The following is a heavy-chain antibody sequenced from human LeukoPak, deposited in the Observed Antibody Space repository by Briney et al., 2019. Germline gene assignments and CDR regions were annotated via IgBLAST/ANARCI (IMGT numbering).Heavy chain of an antibody. CDR2: INPNSGGT. V-gene: IGHV1-2*02. D-gene: IGHD1-26*01. CDR3: ARGRWELLLAFGGVFGY. J-gene: IGHJ4*02. CDR1: GYTFTGYY. Sequence: ASVKVSCKASGYTFTGYYMHWVRQAPGQGIEWMGWINPNSGGTNYAQKFQGRVTMTRDTSISTAYMELSRLRSDDTAVYYCARGRWELLLAFGGVFGYWGQGTLVTVSS.